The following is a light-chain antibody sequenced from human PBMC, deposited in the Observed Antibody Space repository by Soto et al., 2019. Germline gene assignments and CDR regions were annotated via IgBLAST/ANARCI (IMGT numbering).Light chain of an antibody. CDR1: SSNIGEGYD. Sequence: QSVLTQPPSVSGAPGQGVTISCTGSSSNIGEGYDVHWYRQLPGTAPKLLIYGHNNRPSGVPDRFSASKSGTSASLAITGLQSEDEADYYCQSFDDSLSRVVFGGGTQLTVL. CDR3: QSFDDSLSRVV. V-gene: IGLV1-40*01. J-gene: IGLJ2*01. CDR2: GHN.